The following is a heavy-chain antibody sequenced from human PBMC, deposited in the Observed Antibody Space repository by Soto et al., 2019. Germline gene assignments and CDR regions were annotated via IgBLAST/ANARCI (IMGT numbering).Heavy chain of an antibody. J-gene: IGHJ5*02. V-gene: IGHV4-59*01. Sequence: PSETLSLTCTVSVGSISSYYWSWIRQPPGKGLEWIGYIYYSGSTNYNPSLKSRVTISVDTSKNQFSLKLSSVTAADTAVYYCAREVSLGEYSSSWPNWFDPWGQGTLVTVSS. CDR2: IYYSGST. CDR1: VGSISSYY. CDR3: AREVSLGEYSSSWPNWFDP. D-gene: IGHD6-13*01.